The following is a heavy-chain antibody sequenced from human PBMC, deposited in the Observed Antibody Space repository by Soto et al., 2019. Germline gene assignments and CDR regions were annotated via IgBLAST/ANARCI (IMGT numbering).Heavy chain of an antibody. D-gene: IGHD2-21*02. J-gene: IGHJ6*02. CDR2: MYNTGST. Sequence: SETLSLTCAVSGGSISSYYWSWILQPPWKGLEWIGYMYNTGSTVYNPSFKSRVTISVDTSKNQFSLKLNSVTAADTAVYYCARDLWGYCGTDCYPLDVWGQGTTVTVSS. CDR1: GGSISSYY. V-gene: IGHV4-59*01. CDR3: ARDLWGYCGTDCYPLDV.